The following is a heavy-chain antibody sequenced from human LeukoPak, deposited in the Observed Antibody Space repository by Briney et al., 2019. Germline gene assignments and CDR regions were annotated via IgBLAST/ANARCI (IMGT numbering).Heavy chain of an antibody. CDR3: ARTRSQGIAAQYFDY. D-gene: IGHD6-13*01. J-gene: IGHJ4*02. Sequence: SETLSLTCTVSGGSVSSYSWSWIRQPPGKGLEWIGYFYYSGSTNYNPSLKSRVTISVDTSNSQFSLKLTSVTAADTAVYYCARTRSQGIAAQYFDYWGQGTLVTVSS. CDR1: GGSVSSYS. V-gene: IGHV4-59*08. CDR2: FYYSGST.